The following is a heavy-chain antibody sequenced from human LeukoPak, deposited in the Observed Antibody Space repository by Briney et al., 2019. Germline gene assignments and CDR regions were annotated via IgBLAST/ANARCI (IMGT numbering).Heavy chain of an antibody. CDR1: GFTFTTYA. CDR3: AKTLVGATSGPDYYFVS. V-gene: IGHV3-23*01. CDR2: ISGSGNST. D-gene: IGHD1-26*01. J-gene: IGHJ4*02. Sequence: GGSLRLSCAASGFTFTTYAMTWVRQAPGKGLEWVSSISGSGNSTYYPDSVKGRFSIFRDNSNNTLYLQLSSLRAEDKAVYYCAKTLVGATSGPDYYFVSWGQGTLVTVSS.